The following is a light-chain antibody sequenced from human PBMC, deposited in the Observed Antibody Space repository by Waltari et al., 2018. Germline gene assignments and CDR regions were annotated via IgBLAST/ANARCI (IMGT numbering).Light chain of an antibody. CDR1: SLTTSY. CDR3: SSRNGRANQVV. J-gene: IGLJ3*02. Sequence: SSELTQDPAVSVPLGQTVRFTCQGDSLTTSYASWYQLKPGQAPVLVIYGKDKRPSGIPDRISGYSSGTTSSLTITGAQAEDEADYYCSSRNGRANQVVFAGGTKVTVL. V-gene: IGLV3-19*01. CDR2: GKD.